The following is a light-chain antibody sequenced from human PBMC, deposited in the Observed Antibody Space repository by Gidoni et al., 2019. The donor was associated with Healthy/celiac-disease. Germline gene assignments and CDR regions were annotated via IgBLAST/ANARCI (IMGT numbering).Light chain of an antibody. CDR1: SSDVGGYNY. J-gene: IGLJ1*01. Sequence: QSALTQPASVSGPPGQSITISCTGTSSDVGGYNYVSWYQQHTGKAPKLMIYEVSNRPSGVSNRFSGSKSGNTASLTISGLQAEDEADYYCSSYTSSSTQVFGTGTKVTVL. CDR3: SSYTSSSTQV. V-gene: IGLV2-14*01. CDR2: EVS.